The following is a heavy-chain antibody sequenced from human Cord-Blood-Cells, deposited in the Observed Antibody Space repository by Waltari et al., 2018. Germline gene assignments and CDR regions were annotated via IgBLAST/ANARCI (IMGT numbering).Heavy chain of an antibody. CDR1: GFTFSSYS. CDR2: ISSSSTI. Sequence: EVQLVESGGGLVQPGGSLRLSCAASGFTFSSYSMNWVRQAPGKGLEWVSYISSSSTINYADSVKGRFTISRDNAKNSLYLQMNSLRDEDTAVYYCARRGGVAARGYWGQGTLVTVSS. D-gene: IGHD6-6*01. V-gene: IGHV3-48*02. CDR3: ARRGGVAARGY. J-gene: IGHJ4*02.